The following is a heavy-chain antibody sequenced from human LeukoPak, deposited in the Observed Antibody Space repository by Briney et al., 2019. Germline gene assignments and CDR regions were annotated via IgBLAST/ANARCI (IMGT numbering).Heavy chain of an antibody. D-gene: IGHD1-26*01. V-gene: IGHV4-59*01. CDR3: ASGKGALYYYYYMDV. CDR2: IYYSGST. J-gene: IGHJ6*03. Sequence: SETLSLTCTVSGGSISSYYWSWIRQPPGKGLEWIGYIYYSGSTNYNPSLKSRVTISVDTSKNQFSLKLSSVTAADTAVYYCASGKGALYYYYYMDVRGKGTTVTVSS. CDR1: GGSISSYY.